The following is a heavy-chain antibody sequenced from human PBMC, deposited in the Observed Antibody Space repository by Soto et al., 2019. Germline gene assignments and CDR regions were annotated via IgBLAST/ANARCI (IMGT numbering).Heavy chain of an antibody. CDR2: FDPEDGET. CDR1: GYTLTELS. J-gene: IGHJ5*02. V-gene: IGHV1-24*01. Sequence: EASVKVSCKVSGYTLTELSMHWVRQAPGKGLEWMGGFDPEDGETIYAQKFQGRVTMTEDTSTDTAYMELSSLRSEDTAVYYCATAPLLGGVDRYWFDPWGQGTLVTVSS. CDR3: ATAPLLGGVDRYWFDP. D-gene: IGHD2-8*02.